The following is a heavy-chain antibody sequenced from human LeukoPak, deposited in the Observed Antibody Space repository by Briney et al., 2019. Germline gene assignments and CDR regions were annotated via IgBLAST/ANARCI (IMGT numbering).Heavy chain of an antibody. CDR2: ISGSGGST. CDR3: AKDSRVYYYGSGSYRGDI. V-gene: IGHV3-23*01. D-gene: IGHD3-10*01. Sequence: GGSLRLSCAASGFTFSSYAMSWVRQAPGKGLEWVPAISGSGGSTYYVDSVKGRFTISRDNSKNTLYLQMNSLRAEDTAVYYCAKDSRVYYYGSGSYRGDIWGQGTMVTVSS. J-gene: IGHJ3*02. CDR1: GFTFSSYA.